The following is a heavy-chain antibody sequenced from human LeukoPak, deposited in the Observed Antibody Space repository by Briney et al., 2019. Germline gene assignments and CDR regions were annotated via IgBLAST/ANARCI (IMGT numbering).Heavy chain of an antibody. Sequence: GGSLRLSCAASGFTFSSYSMNWVRQAPGKGLEWVSYISSSSSTIYYADSVKGRFTISRDNAKNSLYLQMNSLRAEDTAVYYCARDGLLGATNEQPTLDYWGQGILVTVSS. J-gene: IGHJ4*02. V-gene: IGHV3-48*04. CDR1: GFTFSSYS. D-gene: IGHD1-26*01. CDR3: ARDGLLGATNEQPTLDY. CDR2: ISSSSSTI.